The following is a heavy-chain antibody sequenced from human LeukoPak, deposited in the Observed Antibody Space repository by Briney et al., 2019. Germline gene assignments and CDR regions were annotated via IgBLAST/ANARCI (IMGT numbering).Heavy chain of an antibody. V-gene: IGHV1-69*13. Sequence: SVKVSCKASGYTFTSYGISWVRQAPGQGLEWMGGIIPIFGTANYAQKFQGRVTITADESTSTAYMELSSLRSEDTAVYYCARTYYYGSGRGNNFDYWGQGTLVTVSS. J-gene: IGHJ4*02. CDR2: IIPIFGTA. CDR1: GYTFTSYG. CDR3: ARTYYYGSGRGNNFDY. D-gene: IGHD3-10*01.